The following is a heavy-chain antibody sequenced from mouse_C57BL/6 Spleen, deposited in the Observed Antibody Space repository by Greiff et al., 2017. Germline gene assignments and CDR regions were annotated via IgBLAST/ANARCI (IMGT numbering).Heavy chain of an antibody. CDR1: GYTFTSYW. D-gene: IGHD2-2*01. CDR3: AIYYGYDGRFAD. V-gene: IGHV1-55*01. Sequence: VQLQQPGAELVKPGASVKMSCKASGYTFTSYWITWVKQRPGQGLEWIGDIYPGSGSTNYNEKFKSKATLTVDTSSSTAYMQLSSLTSEDSAVYYCAIYYGYDGRFADWGQGTLVTVSA. CDR2: IYPGSGST. J-gene: IGHJ3*01.